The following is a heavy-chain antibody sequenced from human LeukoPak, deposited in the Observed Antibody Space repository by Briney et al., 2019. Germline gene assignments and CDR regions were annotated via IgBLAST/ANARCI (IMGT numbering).Heavy chain of an antibody. CDR2: ISYDGSNK. V-gene: IGHV3-30*18. Sequence: GVSLRLSCAASGFTFSSYGMHWVRQAPGKGLEWVAVISYDGSNKYYADSVKGRFTISRDNSKNTLYLQMNSLRAEDTAVYYCAKDGGSGWTFDYWGQGTLVTVSS. D-gene: IGHD6-19*01. J-gene: IGHJ4*02. CDR1: GFTFSSYG. CDR3: AKDGGSGWTFDY.